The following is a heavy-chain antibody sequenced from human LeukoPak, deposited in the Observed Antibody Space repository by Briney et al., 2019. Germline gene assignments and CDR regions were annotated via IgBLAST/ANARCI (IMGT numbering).Heavy chain of an antibody. Sequence: GGSLRLSCAASGFTFSNYGMNWVRQAPGKGLEWVSYISSSGTTIYYADSVKGRFTISRDNAKNSLYLQMNSLRAEDTAVYYCARGGYCSSSICYSLNAFDIWGQGTMFIVSS. CDR2: ISSSGTTI. CDR1: GFTFSNYG. CDR3: ARGGYCSSSICYSLNAFDI. J-gene: IGHJ3*02. V-gene: IGHV3-48*04. D-gene: IGHD2-2*01.